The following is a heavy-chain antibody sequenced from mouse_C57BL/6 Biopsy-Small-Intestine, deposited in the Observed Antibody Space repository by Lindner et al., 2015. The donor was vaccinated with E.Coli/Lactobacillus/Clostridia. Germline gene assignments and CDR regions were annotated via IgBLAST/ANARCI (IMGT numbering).Heavy chain of an antibody. CDR1: GYSFTAYN. CDR3: ARAGRGFAY. D-gene: IGHD3-3*01. CDR2: INPYSGGT. J-gene: IGHJ3*01. V-gene: IGHV1-39*01. Sequence: VQLQESGAELVKPGASVKISCKASGYSFTAYNMNWMKQSHGESLEWIGTINPYSGGTSYNQKFKDKATLTVDKSSTTAYIQFNSLTSEDSAVYYCARAGRGFAYWGQGTLVTVSA.